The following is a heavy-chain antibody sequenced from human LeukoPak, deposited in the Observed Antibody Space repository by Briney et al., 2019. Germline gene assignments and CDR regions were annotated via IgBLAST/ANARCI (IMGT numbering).Heavy chain of an antibody. CDR3: ARLDCYDVVGCYNH. D-gene: IGHD3/OR15-3a*01. CDR1: GDSVTTYY. CDR2: VSHDGTT. V-gene: IGHV4-59*08. J-gene: IGHJ5*02. Sequence: SETLSLTCSVSGDSVTTYYWSWIRQATGGGLEWIGYVSHDGTTKYTPSLRSRVIMSVDTANNTISLRLTSVTAADTAIYYCARLDCYDVVGCYNHWGRGTQVTVS.